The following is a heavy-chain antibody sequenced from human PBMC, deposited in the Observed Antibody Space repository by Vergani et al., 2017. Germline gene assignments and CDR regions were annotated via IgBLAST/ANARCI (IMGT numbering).Heavy chain of an antibody. CDR1: GYSFTNYW. D-gene: IGHD3-22*01. CDR2: IHPADSDT. Sequence: EVQLVQPGAEVKKPGESLKISCQISGYSFTNYWIAWVRQMPGKGLEWMGIIHPADSDTRYSPSFQGQVTISVDKSISTAYLQRSSLRASDSAMYYCARLYGRDSSGSKYFDYWGQGTLVTVSS. CDR3: ARLYGRDSSGSKYFDY. V-gene: IGHV5-51*01. J-gene: IGHJ4*02.